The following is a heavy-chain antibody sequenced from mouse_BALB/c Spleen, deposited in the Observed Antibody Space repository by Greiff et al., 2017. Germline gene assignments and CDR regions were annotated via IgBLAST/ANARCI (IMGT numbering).Heavy chain of an antibody. D-gene: IGHD2-10*02. CDR1: GYAFTNYL. Sequence: VKLMESGAELVRPGTSVKVSCKASGYAFTNYLIEWVKQRPGQGLEWIGVINPGSGGTNYNEKFKGKATLTADKSSSTAYMQLSSLTSDDSAVYFCARSGYGNYDYWGQGTTLTVSS. J-gene: IGHJ2*01. CDR3: ARSGYGNYDY. V-gene: IGHV1-54*01. CDR2: INPGSGGT.